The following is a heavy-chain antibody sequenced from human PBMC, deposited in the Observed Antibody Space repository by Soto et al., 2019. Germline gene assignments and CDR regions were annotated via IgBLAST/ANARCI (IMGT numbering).Heavy chain of an antibody. J-gene: IGHJ4*02. CDR1: GFTFSSYW. V-gene: IGHV3-74*01. CDR3: ARGGNVDTAMAYDY. Sequence: PGGSLRLSCAASGFTFSSYWMHWVRQAPGKGLVWVSRINSDGSSTSYADSVKGRFTISRDNAKNTLYLQVNSLRAEDTAVYYCARGGNVDTAMAYDYWGQGTLVTVSS. CDR2: INSDGSST. D-gene: IGHD5-18*01.